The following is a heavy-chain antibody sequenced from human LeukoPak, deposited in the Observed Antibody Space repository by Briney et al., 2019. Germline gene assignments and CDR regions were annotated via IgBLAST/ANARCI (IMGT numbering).Heavy chain of an antibody. J-gene: IGHJ4*02. D-gene: IGHD6-19*01. CDR1: GGSFSYYH. Sequence: SETLSLTCGVFGGSFSYYHWTWIRQPPGKALEWIGEIVHTGSATYNPSLTRRVTISAVTSKQQFSLKMTSVAAADTAFYYCARGTDRLTSASYWLWGQGTLVTVS. V-gene: IGHV4-34*01. CDR3: ARGTDRLTSASYWL. CDR2: IVHTGSA.